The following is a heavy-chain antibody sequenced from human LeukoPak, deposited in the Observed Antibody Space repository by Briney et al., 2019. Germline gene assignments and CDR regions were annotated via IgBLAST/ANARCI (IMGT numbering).Heavy chain of an antibody. CDR1: GFTFSNYA. CDR2: ISNNGGST. Sequence: GGSLRLSCAASGFTFSNYAIHWVRQAPGKGLEYVSAISNNGGSTYYANSVKGRFTISRDNSKNTLYLQMGSLRVEDMAVYYCARANSDWYVSYFDYWGQGTLVTVSS. D-gene: IGHD6-19*01. CDR3: ARANSDWYVSYFDY. V-gene: IGHV3-64*01. J-gene: IGHJ4*02.